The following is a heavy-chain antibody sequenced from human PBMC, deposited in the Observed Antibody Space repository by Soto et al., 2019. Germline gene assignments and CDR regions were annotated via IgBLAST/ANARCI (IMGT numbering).Heavy chain of an antibody. D-gene: IGHD2-2*01. CDR2: IIPIFGTP. J-gene: IGHJ6*02. V-gene: IGHV1-69*12. CDR1: GGTFSSYA. CDR3: ARARYCIGTSCPIYSGMDV. Sequence: QVHLVQSGAAVKKPASSVKVACKASGGTFSSYAISWVRQAPGQGLEWMGVIIPIFGTPNYAQKFQGRVTITADVATSTAYMEVSSLRSEDTALYYCARARYCIGTSCPIYSGMDVWGQGTTVSVSS.